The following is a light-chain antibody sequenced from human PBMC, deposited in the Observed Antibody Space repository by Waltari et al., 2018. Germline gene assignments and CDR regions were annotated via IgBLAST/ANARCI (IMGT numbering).Light chain of an antibody. V-gene: IGKV3-15*01. CDR3: QQYNLWPRT. CDR2: DTS. J-gene: IGKJ1*01. Sequence: EIVMTQSPATLSVSPGERATLSCRASQSVGVTLAWYQQKPGQAPNLLIYDTSTRATGVPAKFSGSGSGTEFSLTISSLQSEDFAIYYCQQYNLWPRTFGQGTRLEIK. CDR1: QSVGVT.